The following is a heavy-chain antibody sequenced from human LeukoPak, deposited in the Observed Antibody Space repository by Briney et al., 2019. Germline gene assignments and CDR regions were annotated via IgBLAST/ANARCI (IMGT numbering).Heavy chain of an antibody. CDR2: IYTSGSP. V-gene: IGHV4-4*07. CDR3: ARSPRGNDFWSGSWALDWFDP. Sequence: PWETLSLPRTVCGGSISSFQWSWIRHPAGKGLECIGRIYTSGSPNSNPSLKSRVTMPVDTSKNQFSLKLSSVTAADTAVYYCARSPRGNDFWSGSWALDWFDPWGQGTLVTVSS. J-gene: IGHJ5*02. D-gene: IGHD3-3*01. CDR1: GGSISSFQ.